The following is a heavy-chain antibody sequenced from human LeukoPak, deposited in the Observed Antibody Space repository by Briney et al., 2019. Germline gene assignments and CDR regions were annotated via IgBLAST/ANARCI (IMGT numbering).Heavy chain of an antibody. Sequence: GASVKVSCKASGGTFSSYAISWVRQAPGQGLEWMGGIIPIFGTANYAQKFQGRVMITADDSTSTAYMELSSLRSEDTAVYYCARVASHYDSSGFFDYWGQGTLVTVSS. V-gene: IGHV1-69*13. CDR1: GGTFSSYA. CDR3: ARVASHYDSSGFFDY. D-gene: IGHD3-22*01. J-gene: IGHJ4*02. CDR2: IIPIFGTA.